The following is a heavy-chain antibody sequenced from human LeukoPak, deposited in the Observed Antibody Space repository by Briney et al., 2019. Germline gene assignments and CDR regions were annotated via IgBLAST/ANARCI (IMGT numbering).Heavy chain of an antibody. Sequence: PGGSLRLSCAASGFTFSNHNMDWVRQAPGKGLEWVSYISSSGSTIYYADSVKGRFTISRDNAKNSLHLQMNSLRADDTAVYYCARGKPSYYYDSSAYFYNGAFDIWGQGTMVTVSS. J-gene: IGHJ3*02. D-gene: IGHD3-22*01. CDR2: ISSSGSTI. CDR3: ARGKPSYYYDSSAYFYNGAFDI. V-gene: IGHV3-48*04. CDR1: GFTFSNHN.